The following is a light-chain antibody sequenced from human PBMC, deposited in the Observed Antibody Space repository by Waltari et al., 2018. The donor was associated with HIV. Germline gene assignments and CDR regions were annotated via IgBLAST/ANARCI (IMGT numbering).Light chain of an antibody. CDR2: DAS. J-gene: IGKJ2*01. CDR1: QSVTTY. V-gene: IGKV3-11*01. Sequence: EIVLTQSPGTLSLSPGDRATLSCRASQSVTTYLAWYQQKPGQAPRLLVYDASNRATGIPARFSGSGSGTDFTLTISSLEPEDFAVYYCQQRTNLPPYTFGQGTKLEVK. CDR3: QQRTNLPPYT.